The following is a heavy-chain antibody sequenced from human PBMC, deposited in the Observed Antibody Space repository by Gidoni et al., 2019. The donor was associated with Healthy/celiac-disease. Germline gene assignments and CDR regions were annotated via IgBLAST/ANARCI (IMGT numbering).Heavy chain of an antibody. Sequence: EVQLVESGGGLVQPGRSLRLSCAASGFTFDDYAMHWVRQAPGKGLEWVSGISWNSGSIGYADSVKGRFTISRDNAKNSLYLQMNSLRAEDTALYYCAKDTLLGSSGWFDAFDIWGQGTMVTVSS. CDR2: ISWNSGSI. J-gene: IGHJ3*02. CDR1: GFTFDDYA. D-gene: IGHD6-19*01. CDR3: AKDTLLGSSGWFDAFDI. V-gene: IGHV3-9*01.